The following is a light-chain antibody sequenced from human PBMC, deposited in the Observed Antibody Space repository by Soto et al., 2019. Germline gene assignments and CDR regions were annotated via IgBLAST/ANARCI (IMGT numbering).Light chain of an antibody. V-gene: IGLV2-14*03. CDR1: SSDVGGYNF. CDR2: DVS. CDR3: SSYTSSSTYV. Sequence: QPALTQPASVSGSPGQSIAISCTGTSSDVGGYNFVSWYQQHPGKAPKLMIYDVSNRPSGVSDRFSGSKSGNTASLTISGLQAEDEADYYCSSYTSSSTYVFGTGNKVTVL. J-gene: IGLJ1*01.